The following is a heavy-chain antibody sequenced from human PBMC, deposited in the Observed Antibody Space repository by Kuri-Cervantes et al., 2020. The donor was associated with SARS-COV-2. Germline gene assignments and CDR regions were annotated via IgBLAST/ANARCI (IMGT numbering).Heavy chain of an antibody. CDR3: AKDREDIVVVPAAHSPDAFDI. D-gene: IGHD2-2*01. Sequence: LSLTCAASGFTFSSYGMHWVRQAPGKGLEWVAFIRYDGSNKYYADSVKGRFTISRDNSKNTLYLQMNSLRAEDTAVYYCAKDREDIVVVPAAHSPDAFDIWGQGTMVTVSS. J-gene: IGHJ3*02. CDR1: GFTFSSYG. CDR2: IRYDGSNK. V-gene: IGHV3-30*02.